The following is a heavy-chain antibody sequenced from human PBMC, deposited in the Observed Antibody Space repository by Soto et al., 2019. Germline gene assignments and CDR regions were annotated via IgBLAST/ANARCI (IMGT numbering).Heavy chain of an antibody. D-gene: IGHD3-10*01. Sequence: SETLSLTCTVSGGSISSYYWSWIRQPAGKGLEWIGRIYTSGSTNYNPSLKSRVTMSVDTSKNQFSLKLSSVTAADTAVYYCAGEPRGPLLWFGETYYGMDVWGQGTTVT. J-gene: IGHJ6*02. V-gene: IGHV4-4*07. CDR1: GGSISSYY. CDR3: AGEPRGPLLWFGETYYGMDV. CDR2: IYTSGST.